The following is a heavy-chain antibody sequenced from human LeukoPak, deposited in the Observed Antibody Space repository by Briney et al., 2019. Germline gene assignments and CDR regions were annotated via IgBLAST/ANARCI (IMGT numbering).Heavy chain of an antibody. D-gene: IGHD6-19*01. CDR2: INWNGGST. Sequence: GGSLRLSCAASGFTFDDYGMSWVRQAPGKGLEWVSGINWNGGSTGYADSVKGRFTISTDNAKNSLYLQMNSLRAEDTALYFCPSATTYTSGLDYSAQGTLVTVSS. J-gene: IGHJ4*02. CDR1: GFTFDDYG. CDR3: PSATTYTSGLDY. V-gene: IGHV3-20*04.